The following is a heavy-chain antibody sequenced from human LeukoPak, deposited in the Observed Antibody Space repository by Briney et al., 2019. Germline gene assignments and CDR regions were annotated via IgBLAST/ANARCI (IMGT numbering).Heavy chain of an antibody. V-gene: IGHV3-21*01. CDR1: GFTFSSYS. D-gene: IGHD3-22*01. J-gene: IGHJ2*01. Sequence: PGGSLRLSCAASGFTFSSYSMNWVRQAPGKGLEWVSSISSSSSYIYYADSVKGRFTISRDNAKNSLYLQMNSLRAEDTAVYYCAKDGNGGWLFRPFNWYFDLWGRGTLVTVSS. CDR2: ISSSSSYI. CDR3: AKDGNGGWLFRPFNWYFDL.